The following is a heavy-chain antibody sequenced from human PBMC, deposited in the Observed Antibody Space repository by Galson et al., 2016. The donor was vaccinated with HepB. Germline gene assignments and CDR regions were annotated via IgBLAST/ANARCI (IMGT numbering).Heavy chain of an antibody. CDR1: GSSITSSNW. J-gene: IGHJ4*02. D-gene: IGHD6-19*01. V-gene: IGHV4-28*01. CDR3: ARTLGGSSSHHQNMQAFDY. CDR2: IFYTGST. Sequence: SETLSLTCAVSGSSITSSNWWGWIRQPPGKGLEWIGYIFYTGSTYYNPSLESRFTMSVDTSKNQFSLRLSSVTAVDTAVYYCARTLGGSSSHHQNMQAFDYWGQGTLVTVSS.